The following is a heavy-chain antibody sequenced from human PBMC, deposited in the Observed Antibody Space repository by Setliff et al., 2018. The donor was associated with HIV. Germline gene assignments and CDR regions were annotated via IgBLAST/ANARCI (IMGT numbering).Heavy chain of an antibody. V-gene: IGHV4-34*12. CDR1: GGSFSNYY. CDR3: ARQGLTMNRGVPAPILYYFDY. Sequence: SETLSLTCAVYGGSFSNYYWSWIRQPPGKGLEWIGNVVYTGHTYYNPALKIRLIISVETSKNQFSLKLTSVTAADTAVYYCARQGLTMNRGVPAPILYYFDYWGPGILVTVSS. J-gene: IGHJ4*02. CDR2: VVYTGHT. D-gene: IGHD3-10*01.